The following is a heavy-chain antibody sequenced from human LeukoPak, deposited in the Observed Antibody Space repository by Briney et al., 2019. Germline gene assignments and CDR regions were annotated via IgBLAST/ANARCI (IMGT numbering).Heavy chain of an antibody. Sequence: GGSLRLSCAASGFIFSSYWMSWVRQAPGKGLEWVAHIKQDGGEKNYVDSVKGRFTISRDNAKNSLILEMDGLRVEDTAVYYCARDKMTGDSYFDYWGQGTLVTVSS. J-gene: IGHJ4*02. V-gene: IGHV3-7*01. D-gene: IGHD7-27*01. CDR3: ARDKMTGDSYFDY. CDR2: IKQDGGEK. CDR1: GFIFSSYW.